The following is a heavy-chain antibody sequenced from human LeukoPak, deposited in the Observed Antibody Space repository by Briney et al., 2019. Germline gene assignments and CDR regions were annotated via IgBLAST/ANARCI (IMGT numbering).Heavy chain of an antibody. CDR2: IYHSGST. Sequence: SETLSLTCTVSGGSISSSSYYWGWIRQPPGKGLEWIGEIYHSGSTNYNPSLKSRVTISVDKSKNQFSLKLSSVTAADTAVYYCARTSRYYYDSSGYFLFDYWGQGTLVTVSS. CDR1: GGSISSSSYY. V-gene: IGHV4-39*07. J-gene: IGHJ4*02. CDR3: ARTSRYYYDSSGYFLFDY. D-gene: IGHD3-22*01.